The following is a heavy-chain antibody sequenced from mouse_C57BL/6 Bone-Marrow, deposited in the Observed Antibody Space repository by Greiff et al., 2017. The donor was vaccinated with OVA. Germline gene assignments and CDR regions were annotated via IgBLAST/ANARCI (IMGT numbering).Heavy chain of an antibody. V-gene: IGHV1-82*01. CDR2: IYPGDGDT. D-gene: IGHD2-3*01. J-gene: IGHJ3*01. CDR3: ARILYDGYLAY. Sequence: QVQLQQSGPELVKPGASVKISCKASGYAFSSSWMNWVKQRPGKGLEWIGRIYPGDGDTNYNGKFKGKATLTADKSSSTAYMQLSSLTSEDSAVYFCARILYDGYLAYWGQGTLVTVSA. CDR1: GYAFSSSW.